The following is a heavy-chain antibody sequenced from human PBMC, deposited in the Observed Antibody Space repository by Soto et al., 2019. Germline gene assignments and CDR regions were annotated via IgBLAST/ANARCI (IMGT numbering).Heavy chain of an antibody. Sequence: EVQLVESGGGLVQPGGSLRLSCAASGFTFSSYWMSWVRQAPGKGLEWVANIKQDGSEKYYVDSVKGRFTISRDNAKNSLYLQMNSLRAEDTAVYYCATKGMVRGVISPFDYWGQGTLVTVSS. CDR2: IKQDGSEK. V-gene: IGHV3-7*01. D-gene: IGHD3-10*01. CDR3: ATKGMVRGVISPFDY. J-gene: IGHJ4*02. CDR1: GFTFSSYW.